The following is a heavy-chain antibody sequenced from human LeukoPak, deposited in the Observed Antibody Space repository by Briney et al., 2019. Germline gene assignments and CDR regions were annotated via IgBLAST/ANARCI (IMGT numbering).Heavy chain of an antibody. J-gene: IGHJ4*02. CDR1: GFTFSSYW. CDR2: ISYDGSNK. V-gene: IGHV3-30*03. D-gene: IGHD6-13*01. CDR3: ARGEAAAGIRGVFDY. Sequence: GGSLRLSCAASGFTFSSYWMSWVRRAPGKGLEWVAVISYDGSNKYYADSVKGRFTISRDSSKNTLYLQMNSLRAEDTAVYYCARGEAAAGIRGVFDYWGQGTLVTVSS.